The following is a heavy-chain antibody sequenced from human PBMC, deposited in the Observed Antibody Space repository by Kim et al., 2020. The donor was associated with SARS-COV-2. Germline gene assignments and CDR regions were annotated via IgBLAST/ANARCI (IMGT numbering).Heavy chain of an antibody. CDR1: GGSISSSSYY. J-gene: IGHJ4*02. Sequence: SETLSLTCTVSGGSISSSSYYWGWIRQPPGKGLEWIGSIYYSGSTYYNPSLKSRVTISVDTSKNQFSLKLSSVTAADTAVYYCGSYPPDGYFDYWGQGTLVTVSS. D-gene: IGHD6-25*01. CDR2: IYYSGST. V-gene: IGHV4-39*01. CDR3: GSYPPDGYFDY.